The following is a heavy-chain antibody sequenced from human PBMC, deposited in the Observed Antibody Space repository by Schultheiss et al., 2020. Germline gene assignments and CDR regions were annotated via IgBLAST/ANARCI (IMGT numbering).Heavy chain of an antibody. CDR3: ARDRTGSGWIDF. V-gene: IGHV4-59*12. J-gene: IGHJ4*02. D-gene: IGHD6-19*01. CDR2: IYYSGST. CDR1: GGSISSYY. Sequence: SETLSLTCTVSGGSISSYYWSWIRQPPGKGLEWIGYIYYSGSTYYNPSLKSRVTISVDTSKNQFSLKLSSVTAADTAVYYCARDRTGSGWIDFWGQGTLVTVSS.